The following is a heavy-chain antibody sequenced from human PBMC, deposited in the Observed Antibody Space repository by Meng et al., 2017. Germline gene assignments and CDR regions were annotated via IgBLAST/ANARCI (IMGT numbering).Heavy chain of an antibody. V-gene: IGHV1-18*01. Sequence: VELVQSGVAVKKPGASGTVSCKASGYNFTRYGISWVRQAPGQGLEWMGWSSAYNGNTHNAQKLQGRVTMTTDTSTSTAYMELRSLRSDDTAVYYCVLWFGELSFDYWGQGTLVTVSS. D-gene: IGHD3-10*01. CDR1: GYNFTRYG. J-gene: IGHJ4*02. CDR2: SSAYNGNT. CDR3: VLWFGELSFDY.